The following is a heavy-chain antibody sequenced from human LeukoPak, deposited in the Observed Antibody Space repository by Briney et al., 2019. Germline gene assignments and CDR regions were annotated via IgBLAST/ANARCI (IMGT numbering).Heavy chain of an antibody. CDR1: RGTFSSYA. CDR3: ARGLAAQTPYYYYMDV. J-gene: IGHJ6*03. V-gene: IGHV1-69*05. D-gene: IGHD6-13*01. Sequence: GASVKVSCKASRGTFSSYAISWVRQAPGQGLEWMGGIIPTFGTANYAQKFQGRVTITTDESTSTAYMELSSLRSEDTAVYYCARGLAAQTPYYYYMDVWGKGTTVTVSS. CDR2: IIPTFGTA.